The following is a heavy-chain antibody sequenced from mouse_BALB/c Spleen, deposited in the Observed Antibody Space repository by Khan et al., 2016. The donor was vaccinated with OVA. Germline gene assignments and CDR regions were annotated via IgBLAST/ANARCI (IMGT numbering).Heavy chain of an antibody. J-gene: IGHJ3*01. Sequence: VQLQESGAELARPGASVKMSCKASGYTFTSYTIHWIKERPGQGLEWIGSINPSNGYTNYNQKFKDKATLTTDKSSTTAYLQLSSLTSDDSAVYNCVRDGAYHRNDGWFAYWGQGTLVTVSA. CDR2: INPSNGYT. D-gene: IGHD2-14*01. V-gene: IGHV1-4*01. CDR3: VRDGAYHRNDGWFAY. CDR1: GYTFTSYT.